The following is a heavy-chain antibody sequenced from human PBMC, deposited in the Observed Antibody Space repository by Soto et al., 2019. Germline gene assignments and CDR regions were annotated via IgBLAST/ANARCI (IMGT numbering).Heavy chain of an antibody. CDR3: ARVKSLAGHY. J-gene: IGHJ4*02. CDR2: IKQDGSDK. D-gene: IGHD2-15*01. Sequence: PGGSLRLSCAASGFTFGTYWMSWVRQAPGKGLEWVANIKQDGSDKYYVDSVKGRFTISRDNAKNSLYLQMNGLRAEDTAVYYCARVKSLAGHYWGQGTLVTVSS. CDR1: GFTFGTYW. V-gene: IGHV3-7*05.